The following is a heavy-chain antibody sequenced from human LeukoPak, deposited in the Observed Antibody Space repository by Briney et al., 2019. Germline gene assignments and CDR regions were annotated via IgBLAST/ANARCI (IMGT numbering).Heavy chain of an antibody. CDR1: GGSISSSNW. CDR3: AIRMGDWYNWFDP. V-gene: IGHV4-4*02. CDR2: IYHSGST. Sequence: PSETLSLTCAVSGGSISSSNWWSWVRQPPGKGLEWIGEIYHSGSTNYNPSLKSRVTIPVDKSKNQFSLKLSSVTAADTAVYYCAIRMGDWYNWFDPWGQGTLVTVSS. J-gene: IGHJ5*02. D-gene: IGHD3/OR15-3a*01.